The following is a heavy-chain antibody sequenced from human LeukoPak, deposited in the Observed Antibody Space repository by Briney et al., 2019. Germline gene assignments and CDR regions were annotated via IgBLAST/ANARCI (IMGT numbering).Heavy chain of an antibody. D-gene: IGHD3-22*01. CDR1: GYSISSGYY. CDR3: ASRAREYYYDSSALRG. Sequence: SETLSLTCTVSGYSISSGYYWGWIRQPPGKGLEWIGNFYYRGITSYNPSLKSRVTISVDTSKNQFSLKLSSVTAADTAVYYCASRAREYYYDSSALRGWGQGTLVTVSS. J-gene: IGHJ4*02. V-gene: IGHV4-38-2*02. CDR2: FYYRGIT.